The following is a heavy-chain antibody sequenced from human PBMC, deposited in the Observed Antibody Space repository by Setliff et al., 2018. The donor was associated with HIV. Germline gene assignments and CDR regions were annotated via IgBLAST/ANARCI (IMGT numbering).Heavy chain of an antibody. Sequence: GESLKISCATYGYIFTTNWIGWVRQMPGKGLEWMGIIYPGDSDTRYSPSFQGQVTISADKSISTAYLQWSSLKASDTAMYYCARDGRFASGAKFDAFDIWGQGTMVTVSS. CDR1: GYIFTTNW. CDR2: IYPGDSDT. V-gene: IGHV5-51*01. J-gene: IGHJ3*02. CDR3: ARDGRFASGAKFDAFDI. D-gene: IGHD3-16*01.